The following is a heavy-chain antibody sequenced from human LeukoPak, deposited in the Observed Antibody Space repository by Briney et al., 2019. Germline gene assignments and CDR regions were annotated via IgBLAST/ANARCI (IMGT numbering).Heavy chain of an antibody. CDR3: ATADGSGSYYAH. V-gene: IGHV1-24*01. J-gene: IGHJ4*02. D-gene: IGHD3-10*01. CDR1: GNTLSELS. Sequence: ASVKVSCKVSGNTLSELSMHWVRQAPGKGLEWMGGFDPEDGPEDGQMIYAQKFQGRVTMTEDTSTDTAHMEVSSLRSEDSAVYYCATADGSGSYYAHWGQGTLVTVSS. CDR2: FDPEDGPEDGQM.